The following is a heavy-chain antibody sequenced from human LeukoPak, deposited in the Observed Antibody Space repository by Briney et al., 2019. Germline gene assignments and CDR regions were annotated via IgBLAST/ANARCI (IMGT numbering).Heavy chain of an antibody. Sequence: ASETLSLTCAVSGYSISSGYYWGWIRQPPGKGLEWIGSIYHSGSTYYNPSLKSRVTISVDTSKNQFSLKLSSVTAADTAVYYCARHRGSSSSGYLFDYWGQGTLVIVSS. CDR2: IYHSGST. J-gene: IGHJ4*02. CDR1: GYSISSGYY. V-gene: IGHV4-38-2*01. D-gene: IGHD6-6*01. CDR3: ARHRGSSSSGYLFDY.